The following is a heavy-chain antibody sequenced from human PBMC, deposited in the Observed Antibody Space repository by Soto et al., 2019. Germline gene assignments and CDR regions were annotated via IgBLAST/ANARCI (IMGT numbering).Heavy chain of an antibody. J-gene: IGHJ1*01. V-gene: IGHV1-18*01. CDR1: GYTFTGYG. CDR3: ARDLGGSFVVH. Sequence: QVQLVQSGAEVKKPGASVKVSCKASGYTFTGYGVTWVRQAPGQGLEWMGWINVYSGETNYAQNLQGRLTMTTDTSTGTGYMELRSLRSDDSAVYYCARDLGGSFVVHWGRGTPVIVSS. CDR2: INVYSGET. D-gene: IGHD3-16*01.